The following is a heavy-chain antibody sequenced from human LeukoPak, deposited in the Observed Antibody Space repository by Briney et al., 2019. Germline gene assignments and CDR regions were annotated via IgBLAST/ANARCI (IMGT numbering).Heavy chain of an antibody. V-gene: IGHV3-11*04. CDR2: ISSSGSTI. J-gene: IGHJ4*02. CDR1: GFTFSDYY. Sequence: GGSLRLSCAVSGFTFSDYYMSWIRQAPGKGLEWVSYISSSGSTIYYADSVKGRFTISRDNAKNSLYLQMNSLRAEDTAVYYCARLPEVGADVGRSVIIDYWGQGTLVTVSS. CDR3: ARLPEVGADVGRSVIIDY. D-gene: IGHD3-10*01.